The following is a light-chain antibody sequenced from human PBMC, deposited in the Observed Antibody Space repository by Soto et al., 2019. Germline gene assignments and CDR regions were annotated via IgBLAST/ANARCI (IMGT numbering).Light chain of an antibody. J-gene: IGLJ2*01. CDR2: DVS. Sequence: QSALTQPASVSGSPGQSVTISCTGPRSDIGDSNFISWYQHSPGKAPRLLIYDVSNRPSGVSNRFSGSKSGNTASLTISGLQAEDEADYYCSSFTSSITLVFGGGTKLTVL. CDR1: RSDIGDSNF. V-gene: IGLV2-14*01. CDR3: SSFTSSITLV.